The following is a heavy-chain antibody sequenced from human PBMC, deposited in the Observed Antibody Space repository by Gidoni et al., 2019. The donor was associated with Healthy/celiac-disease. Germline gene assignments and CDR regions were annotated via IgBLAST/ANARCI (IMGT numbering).Heavy chain of an antibody. Sequence: QVQLQESDPGLVKPSDNLSLTVTVPGGSISSYYWSWIRQPAGKGLEWIGRIYTSGSTNYNPSLKSRVTMSVDTSKNQFSLKLSSVTAADTAVYYCARTPIPYYFDYWGQGTLVTVSS. V-gene: IGHV4-4*07. CDR1: GGSISSYY. D-gene: IGHD2-21*01. J-gene: IGHJ4*02. CDR3: ARTPIPYYFDY. CDR2: IYTSGST.